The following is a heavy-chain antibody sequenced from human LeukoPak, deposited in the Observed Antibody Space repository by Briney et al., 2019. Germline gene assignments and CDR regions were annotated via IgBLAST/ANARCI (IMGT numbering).Heavy chain of an antibody. Sequence: PGKSLTLSCVVSGFNFDNFAMHWVRQPLGKGLEWVAVISHDARTKHYADSMKGRITISRDNSKNTLFLQMNNLRTEDTAVYFCARPSPPGDGYNPPDHWGQGTLVTVSS. V-gene: IGHV3-30*04. D-gene: IGHD5-24*01. J-gene: IGHJ5*02. CDR2: ISHDARTK. CDR1: GFNFDNFA. CDR3: ARPSPPGDGYNPPDH.